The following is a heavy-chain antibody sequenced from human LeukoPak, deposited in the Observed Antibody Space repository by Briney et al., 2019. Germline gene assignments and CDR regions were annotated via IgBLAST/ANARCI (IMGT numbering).Heavy chain of an antibody. CDR1: GGSISSSSYY. D-gene: IGHD2-15*01. Sequence: PSETLSLTCTVSGGSISSSSYYWGWIRQPPGKGLEWIGSIYYSGSTYYNPSLKSRVTISVDTSKNQFSLKLSSVTAADTAVYYCARPDCSGGSCYWYWGQGTLVTVSS. CDR3: ARPDCSGGSCYWY. CDR2: IYYSGST. J-gene: IGHJ4*02. V-gene: IGHV4-39*01.